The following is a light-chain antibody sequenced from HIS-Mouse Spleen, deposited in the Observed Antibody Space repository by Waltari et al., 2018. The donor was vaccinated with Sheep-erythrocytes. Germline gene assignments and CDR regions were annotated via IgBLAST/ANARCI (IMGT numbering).Light chain of an antibody. CDR1: SSDVGGYNY. CDR2: DVS. V-gene: IGLV2-11*01. Sequence: QSALTQPRSVSGSPGQSVTISCTGTSSDVGGYNYVSWYQQHPGKAPKLLIYDVSKRPSVVPDRYAGSKSVNTASLTISGLQAEDEADYYCCSYAGSYNHVFATGTKVTVL. CDR3: CSYAGSYNHV. J-gene: IGLJ1*01.